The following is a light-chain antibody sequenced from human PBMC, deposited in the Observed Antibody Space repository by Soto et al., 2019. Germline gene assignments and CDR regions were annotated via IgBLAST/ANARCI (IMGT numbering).Light chain of an antibody. CDR1: QTISSW. V-gene: IGKV1-5*01. CDR2: DAS. CDR3: QQYHSYPLT. J-gene: IGKJ4*01. Sequence: DIEMTQSPSTLSASVGDRVTITCRASQTISSWLAWYQQKPGKAPNLLIYDASSLESGVPSRFSGSGSGTEFTFTISSLQPDDFATYYCQQYHSYPLTFGGGTKVEIK.